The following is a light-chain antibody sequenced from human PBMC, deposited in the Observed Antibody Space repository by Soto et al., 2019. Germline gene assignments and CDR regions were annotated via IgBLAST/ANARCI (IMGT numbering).Light chain of an antibody. V-gene: IGKV3-15*01. CDR1: QSVRSN. CDR3: QQYNSWPPT. J-gene: IGKJ1*01. CDR2: GIS. Sequence: EIVMTQSPATLSVSPGERATLSCRASQSVRSNLAWYQQKPGQAPRLLIYGISTRATGIPARFSGSGSGTEFTLTISSLQSEDFAVYCCQQYNSWPPTFGQGTKVDFK.